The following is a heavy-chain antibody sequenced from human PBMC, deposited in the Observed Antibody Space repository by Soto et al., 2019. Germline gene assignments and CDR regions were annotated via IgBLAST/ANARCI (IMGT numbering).Heavy chain of an antibody. V-gene: IGHV3-30-3*01. J-gene: IGHJ4*02. CDR2: ILHDGNNK. CDR1: GFTFSNYI. D-gene: IGHD3-10*01. Sequence: QVQLVESGGGVVQPGRSLRLSCAASGFTFSNYIMHWVRQARGKGLEWVAIILHDGNNKYYADSVKGRFTISRDNSKNTLYLQMNSLRTEDTAIYYCARDDEGGSYCDLGYWGQGTLVTVSS. CDR3: ARDDEGGSYCDLGY.